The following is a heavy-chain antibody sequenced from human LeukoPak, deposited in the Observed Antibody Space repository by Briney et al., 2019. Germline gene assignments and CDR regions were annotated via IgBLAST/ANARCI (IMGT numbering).Heavy chain of an antibody. J-gene: IGHJ4*02. D-gene: IGHD5-12*01. Sequence: GGSLRLSCAASGFTFSNAWMSWVRQAPGKGLEWVSAISGSGGSTYYADSVKGRFTISRDNSKNTLYLQMNSLRAEDTAVYYCAKDQRYSGYDPVFDYWGQGTLVTVSS. CDR3: AKDQRYSGYDPVFDY. CDR1: GFTFSNAW. CDR2: ISGSGGST. V-gene: IGHV3-23*01.